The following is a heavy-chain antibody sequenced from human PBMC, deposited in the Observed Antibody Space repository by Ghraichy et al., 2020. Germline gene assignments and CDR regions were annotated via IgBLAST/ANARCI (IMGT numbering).Heavy chain of an antibody. J-gene: IGHJ6*01. V-gene: IGHV1-8*01. CDR2: MNPDSGDT. CDR3: AKTGSTSSWHTYYYYGMDV. CDR1: GYTFTSYD. D-gene: IGHD6-13*01. Sequence: ASVKVSCKASGYTFTSYDINWVRQATGQGLEWMGWMNPDSGDTGYAQKFQGRVTMTRDTSISTAYLELRSLGSEDTAVYYCAKTGSTSSWHTYYYYGMDVEWQ.